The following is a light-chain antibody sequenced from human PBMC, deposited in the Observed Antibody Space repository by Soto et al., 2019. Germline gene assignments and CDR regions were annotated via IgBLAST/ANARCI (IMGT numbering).Light chain of an antibody. Sequence: DLQLTQSPSLLSASLGDRVTITRRASQGINRFLAWYQQKPGKAPKLLIYDASTLQSGVQSRFSGSGSGTEFTLTIRSLQPDDFATYYCKQYNSYRTCGQGTKVDI. J-gene: IGKJ1*01. V-gene: IGKV1-9*01. CDR1: QGINRF. CDR2: DAS. CDR3: KQYNSYRT.